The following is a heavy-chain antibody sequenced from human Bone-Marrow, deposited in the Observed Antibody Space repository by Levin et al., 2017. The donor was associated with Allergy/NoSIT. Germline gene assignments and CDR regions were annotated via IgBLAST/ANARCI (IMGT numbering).Heavy chain of an antibody. D-gene: IGHD3-9*01. CDR1: GFSLGSPS. V-gene: IGHV3-48*02. Sequence: LSLTCAASGFSLGSPSMNWVRQAPGKGLEWVAYISITSEYIYYAASVRGRFTVSRDNAKSSLYLQMHSLRDEDTAVYYCAREGDIVTAASDYYYHGMDVWGQGTAVTVSS. J-gene: IGHJ6*02. CDR3: AREGDIVTAASDYYYHGMDV. CDR2: ISITSEYI.